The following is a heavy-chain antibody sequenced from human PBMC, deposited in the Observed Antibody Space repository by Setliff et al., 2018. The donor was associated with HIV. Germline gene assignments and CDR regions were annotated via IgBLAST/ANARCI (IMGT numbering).Heavy chain of an antibody. Sequence: PSETLSLTCTVSGGSISNGGYFWVWIRQPSGKGLEWIGYIHYSGSPYYNPSLESRVSISLDTSKNTFSLNVTSLTAADTAVYFCARERRDVYYYYYMDVWGKGTTVTVSS. CDR2: IHYSGSP. CDR3: ARERRDVYYYYYMDV. V-gene: IGHV4-31*03. J-gene: IGHJ6*03. CDR1: GGSISNGGYF.